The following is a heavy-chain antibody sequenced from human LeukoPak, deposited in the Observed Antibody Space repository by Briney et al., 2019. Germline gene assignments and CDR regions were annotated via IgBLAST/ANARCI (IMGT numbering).Heavy chain of an antibody. J-gene: IGHJ6*03. Sequence: GASVKVSCKASGYTFTSYYMHWVRQAPGQGLEWMGWISPNSGGTNYAQKFQGRVTMTRDTSISTAYMELSRLRSDDTAVYYCARDRGIDYYGSGSYYRHYYYYMDVWGKGTTVTVSS. V-gene: IGHV1-2*02. CDR3: ARDRGIDYYGSGSYYRHYYYYMDV. D-gene: IGHD3-10*01. CDR1: GYTFTSYY. CDR2: ISPNSGGT.